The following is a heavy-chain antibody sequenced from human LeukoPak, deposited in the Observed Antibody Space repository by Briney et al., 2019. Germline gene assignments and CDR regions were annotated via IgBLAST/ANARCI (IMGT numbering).Heavy chain of an antibody. Sequence: GGSLRLSCAASGFTVSSNYMSWVRQAPGKGLEWVSVIYSGGSTYYADSVKGRFTISRDNSKNTLYLQMNSLRAEDTAVYYCARDTVVGNAYYFDYWGQGTLSPSPQ. CDR3: ARDTVVGNAYYFDY. CDR1: GFTVSSNY. J-gene: IGHJ4*02. D-gene: IGHD4-23*01. CDR2: IYSGGST. V-gene: IGHV3-53*01.